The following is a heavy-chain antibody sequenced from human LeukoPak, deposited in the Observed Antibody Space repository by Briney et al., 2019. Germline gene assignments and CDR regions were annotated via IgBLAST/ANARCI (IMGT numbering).Heavy chain of an antibody. J-gene: IGHJ4*02. CDR2: IYYSGST. V-gene: IGHV4-30-4*01. CDR3: ARASTGDRPRRYFNS. Sequence: SETLSLTCTVSGGSIGSGDCFWSWIRQPPGKGLEWIGFIYYSGSTYYNPSLKSRVTISVDTSKNLFSLKLSSVTAADTAVYYCARASTGDRPRRYFNSWGQGTLVTVSS. D-gene: IGHD7-27*01. CDR1: GGSIGSGDCF.